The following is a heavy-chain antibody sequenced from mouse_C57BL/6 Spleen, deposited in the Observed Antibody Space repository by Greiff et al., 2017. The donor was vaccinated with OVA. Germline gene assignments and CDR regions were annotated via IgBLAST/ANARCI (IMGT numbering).Heavy chain of an antibody. CDR2: IYPRRGNT. D-gene: IGHD1-1*01. V-gene: IGHV1-81*01. Sequence: QVQLQQSGAELARPGASVKLSCKASGYTFTSYGISWVKQRTGQGLEWIGEIYPRRGNTYYNEKFKGKATLTADKSSSTAYMELRSLTSEDSAVYYCARWDYGSSPYGYFDVWGTGTTVTVSS. CDR3: ARWDYGSSPYGYFDV. CDR1: GYTFTSYG. J-gene: IGHJ1*03.